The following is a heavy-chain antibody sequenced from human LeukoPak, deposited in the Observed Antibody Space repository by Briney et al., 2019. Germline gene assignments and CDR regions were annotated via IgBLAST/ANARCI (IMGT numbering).Heavy chain of an antibody. V-gene: IGHV4-34*01. J-gene: IGHJ4*02. CDR1: GGSFSGYY. CDR2: INHSGST. CDR3: ARGLDFWSGPYSY. Sequence: SETLSLTCAVYGGSFSGYYWSWIRQPPGKGLEWIGEINHSGSTDYNPSLKSRVTISVDTSKNQFSLKLSSVTAADTAVYYCARGLDFWSGPYSYWGQGTLVTVSS. D-gene: IGHD3-3*01.